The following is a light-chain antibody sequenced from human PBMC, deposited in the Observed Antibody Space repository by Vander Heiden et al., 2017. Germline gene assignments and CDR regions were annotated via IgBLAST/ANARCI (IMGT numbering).Light chain of an antibody. CDR3: QTWGTGMV. CDR2: LNSDGSH. V-gene: IGLV4-69*01. CDR1: SPHSTYA. Sequence: HLLLSHSPSPSASLVPSFMLTSTLCSPHSTYAIAWHQQQPEKGPRYLMKLNSDGSHSKGDGIPDRFSGSSSGAERYLTISSLQSEDEADYYCQTWGTGMVFGGGTKLTVL. J-gene: IGLJ3*02.